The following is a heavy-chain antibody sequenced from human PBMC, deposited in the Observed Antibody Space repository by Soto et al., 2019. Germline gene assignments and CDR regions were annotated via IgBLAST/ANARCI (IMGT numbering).Heavy chain of an antibody. CDR3: AKATATGGGAFEI. J-gene: IGHJ3*02. D-gene: IGHD2-8*02. Sequence: GGSLRLSCAASGFTFSSYGMHWVRQAPGKGLEWVSTILVGGSTHYEDSVTGRFTISRDTSKNTVYLQMNSLTAGDTAVYYCAKATATGGGAFEIYGQGTMVTGSS. CDR1: GFTFSSYG. V-gene: IGHV3-23*01. CDR2: ILVGGST.